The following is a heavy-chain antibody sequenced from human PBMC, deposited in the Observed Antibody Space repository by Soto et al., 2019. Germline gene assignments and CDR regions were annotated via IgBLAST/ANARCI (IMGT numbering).Heavy chain of an antibody. D-gene: IGHD6-19*01. Sequence: PSETLSLTCTVSGGSISSSSYYWGWIRQPPGKGLEWIGSIYYSGSTYYNPSLKSRVTISVDTSKNQFSLKLSSVTAADTAVYYCARHWLLCSSGWSPFDYWGQGTLVTVSS. CDR3: ARHWLLCSSGWSPFDY. CDR2: IYYSGST. J-gene: IGHJ4*02. CDR1: GGSISSSSYY. V-gene: IGHV4-39*01.